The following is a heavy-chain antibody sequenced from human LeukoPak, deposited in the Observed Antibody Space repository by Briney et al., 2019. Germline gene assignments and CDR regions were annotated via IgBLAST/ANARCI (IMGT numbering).Heavy chain of an antibody. CDR2: ISGGGGSI. CDR3: AKDFWSGYYSGYFDY. V-gene: IGHV3-23*01. CDR1: GFTFSSYV. D-gene: IGHD3-3*01. Sequence: GGSLRLSCAASGFTFSSYVMSWVRQAPGKGLEWVSAISGGGGSIYYADSVKGRFTISRDKSKNTLYLQMNSLRAEDTALYYCAKDFWSGYYSGYFDYWGQGTVVSVFS. J-gene: IGHJ4*02.